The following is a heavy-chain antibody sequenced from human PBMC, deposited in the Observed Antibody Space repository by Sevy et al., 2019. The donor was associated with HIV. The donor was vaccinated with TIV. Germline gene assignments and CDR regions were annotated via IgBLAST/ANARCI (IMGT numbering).Heavy chain of an antibody. Sequence: GGSLRLSCAASGFSFSRYSINWVRQAPGKGLEWISSISGSSRYIYYADSVKGRFTISRDNARDSLYLQMNSLRAEDTAVYYCARDPDIVVVPATTGYWGQGTLVTVSS. J-gene: IGHJ4*02. D-gene: IGHD2-2*01. CDR3: ARDPDIVVVPATTGY. CDR1: GFSFSRYS. V-gene: IGHV3-21*01. CDR2: ISGSSRYI.